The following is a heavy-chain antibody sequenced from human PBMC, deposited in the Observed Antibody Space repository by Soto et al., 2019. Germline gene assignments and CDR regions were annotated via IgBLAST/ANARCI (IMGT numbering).Heavy chain of an antibody. Sequence: QVQLVESGGGVVQPGRSLRLSCAASGFTFSSYGMHWVRQAPGKGLEWVAVISYDGSNKYYADSVKGRFTISRDNSKNTLYLQMNSLRAEDTAVYYCAKDRRYYHYGMDVWGQGTTVTVSS. V-gene: IGHV3-30*18. CDR1: GFTFSSYG. CDR3: AKDRRYYHYGMDV. CDR2: ISYDGSNK. J-gene: IGHJ6*02. D-gene: IGHD6-6*01.